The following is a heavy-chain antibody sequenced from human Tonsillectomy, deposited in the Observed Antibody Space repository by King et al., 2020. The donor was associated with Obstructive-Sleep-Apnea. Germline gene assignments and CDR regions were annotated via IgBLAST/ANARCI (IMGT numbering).Heavy chain of an antibody. J-gene: IGHJ4*02. Sequence: DVQLVESGGGLVKPGGSLRLSCAASGFTFSSCSMNWVRQAPGKGLEWVSSISSSGDYSYYADSMKGRFTISRDNAKNSLYLQMNSLTAEDTAVYYCVRDSYSGTLFDFWGQGTLVTVSS. CDR1: GFTFSSCS. V-gene: IGHV3-21*01. CDR2: ISSSGDYS. D-gene: IGHD1-26*01. CDR3: VRDSYSGTLFDF.